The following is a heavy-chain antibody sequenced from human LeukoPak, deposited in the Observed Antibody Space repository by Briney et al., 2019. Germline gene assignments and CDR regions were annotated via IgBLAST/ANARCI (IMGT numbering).Heavy chain of an antibody. CDR1: GFSFSTYW. CDR3: AKVRGRVLGPDFGYYFDY. CDR2: TNTDGSIT. V-gene: IGHV3-74*01. J-gene: IGHJ4*02. D-gene: IGHD2-8*02. Sequence: GGSLRLSCAASGFSFSTYWMHWVRQVPGTGLVWVSRTNTDGSITDYADSVKGRFTISRDNAKDTLYLQMNSLRPEDTAVYYCAKVRGRVLGPDFGYYFDYWGQGTVVTVSS.